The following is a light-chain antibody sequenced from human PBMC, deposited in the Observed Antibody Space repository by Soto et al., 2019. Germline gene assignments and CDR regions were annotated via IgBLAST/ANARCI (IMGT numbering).Light chain of an antibody. Sequence: QSVLTQSPSASASLGASVKLTCTLSSGHSSYTIAWHQQQPEKGPRYLMTLNSDGSHSKGDGIPDRFSGSNSGAERYLSISSLQSEDEADYYCQTWGTGIEVFGGGTKLTVL. J-gene: IGLJ3*02. CDR3: QTWGTGIEV. CDR2: LNSDGSH. CDR1: SGHSSYT. V-gene: IGLV4-69*01.